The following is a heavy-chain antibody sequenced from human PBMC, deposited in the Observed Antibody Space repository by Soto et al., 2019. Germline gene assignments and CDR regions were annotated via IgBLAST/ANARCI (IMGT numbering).Heavy chain of an antibody. CDR3: ARQYYDILTGYSYYMDV. CDR2: IYYSGST. CDR1: GGSISSYY. J-gene: IGHJ6*03. V-gene: IGHV4-59*08. D-gene: IGHD3-9*01. Sequence: SETLSLTCTVSGGSISSYYWSWIRQPPGKGLEWIGYIYYSGSTNYNPSLKSRVTISVDTSKNQFSLKLSSVTAADTAVYYFARQYYDILTGYSYYMDVWGKGTTVTVSS.